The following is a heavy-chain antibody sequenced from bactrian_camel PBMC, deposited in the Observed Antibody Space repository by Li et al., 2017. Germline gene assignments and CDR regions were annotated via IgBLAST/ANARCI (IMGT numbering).Heavy chain of an antibody. D-gene: IGHD6*01. Sequence: QLVESGGGSVQAGGSLKLSCEFSEYTASTNCMTWFRQAPGKEREGVAAMYQGGAKTYYADSVKGRFTISQDNAKNTLYLQMNSLKPEDTAMYYCVADPRPECTLVMRWHEYQYWGQGTQVTVS. V-gene: IGHV3S25*01. J-gene: IGHJ4*01. CDR3: VADPRPECTLVMRWHEYQY. CDR1: EYTASTNC. CDR2: MYQGGAKT.